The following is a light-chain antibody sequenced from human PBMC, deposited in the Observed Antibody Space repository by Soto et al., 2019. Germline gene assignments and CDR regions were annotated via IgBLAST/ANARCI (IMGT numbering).Light chain of an antibody. CDR1: QDIGRD. CDR3: HHDDYLPYT. CDR2: DAS. J-gene: IGKJ2*01. Sequence: IQMPQSPSSLSASAGGRVTISCQASQDIGRDLSWFQQKPGKAPKLLIYDASTLETGVPSRFSGSGSGTHFNFTISRLQTEDIAKYYCHHDDYLPYTFGQGTKLEIK. V-gene: IGKV1-33*01.